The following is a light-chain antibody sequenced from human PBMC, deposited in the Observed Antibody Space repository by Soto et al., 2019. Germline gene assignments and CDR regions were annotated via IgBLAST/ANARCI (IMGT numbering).Light chain of an antibody. Sequence: QSVLTQPASVSASPGQSITISCTGTSSDVGGYNYVSWYQQHPGKAPKLMIYDVSNRPSGVSNRFSGSKSGNTASLTISGLQAEDEADYYCSSYTTSSPRVFGTGTKLTVL. CDR3: SSYTTSSPRV. CDR1: SSDVGGYNY. J-gene: IGLJ1*01. V-gene: IGLV2-14*01. CDR2: DVS.